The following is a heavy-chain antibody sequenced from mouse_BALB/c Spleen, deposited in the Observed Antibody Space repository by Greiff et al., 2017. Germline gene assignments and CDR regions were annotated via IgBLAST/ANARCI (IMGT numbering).Heavy chain of an antibody. D-gene: IGHD1-1*01. J-gene: IGHJ2*01. CDR2: ISTYYGNT. Sequence: VKLQESGPELVRPGVSVKISCKGSGYTFTDYAMHWVKQSHAKSLEWIGVISTYYGNTNYNQKFKGKATMTVDKSSSTAYMELARLTSEDSAIYYCAREGITTVFDYWGQGTTLTVSS. V-gene: IGHV1-67*01. CDR1: GYTFTDYA. CDR3: AREGITTVFDY.